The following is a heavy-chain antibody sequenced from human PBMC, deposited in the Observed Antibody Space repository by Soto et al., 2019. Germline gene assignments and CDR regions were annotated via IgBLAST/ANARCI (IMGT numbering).Heavy chain of an antibody. Sequence: GGSLRLSCAASGFTFSSYAMSWVRQAPGKGLEWVSAISGSGGSTYYADSVKGRFTISRDNSKNTLYLQMKSLRAEDTAVYYYAKVSIAAAGITEYYYGMDVWGQGTTVTVSS. J-gene: IGHJ6*02. CDR1: GFTFSSYA. D-gene: IGHD6-13*01. CDR2: ISGSGGST. V-gene: IGHV3-23*01. CDR3: AKVSIAAAGITEYYYGMDV.